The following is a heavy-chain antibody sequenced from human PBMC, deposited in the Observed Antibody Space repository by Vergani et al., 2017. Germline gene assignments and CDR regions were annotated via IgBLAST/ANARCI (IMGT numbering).Heavy chain of an antibody. Sequence: QLQLQESGPGLVKPSETLSLTCTVSGGSISSSSYYWGWIRQPPGKGLEWIGSIYYSGSTYYNPSLKSRVTISVDTSKNQFSLKLSSVTAADTAVYYCARCTGDGPEYMDVWGKGTTVTVSS. CDR3: ARCTGDGPEYMDV. D-gene: IGHD3-10*01. CDR1: GGSISSSSYY. CDR2: IYYSGST. J-gene: IGHJ6*03. V-gene: IGHV4-39*07.